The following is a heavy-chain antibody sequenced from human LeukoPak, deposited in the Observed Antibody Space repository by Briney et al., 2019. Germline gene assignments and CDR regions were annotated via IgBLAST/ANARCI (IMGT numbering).Heavy chain of an antibody. Sequence: GGSLRLSCAASGFTFSSYSMNWVRQAPGKGLEWVSSISSSSSYIYYADSVKGRFTISRDNAKNSLYLQMNSLRAEDTAVYYCARDPDDIVVVPAAIENDYWGQGTLVTVSS. CDR3: ARDPDDIVVVPAAIENDY. CDR2: ISSSSSYI. V-gene: IGHV3-21*01. CDR1: GFTFSSYS. D-gene: IGHD2-2*01. J-gene: IGHJ4*02.